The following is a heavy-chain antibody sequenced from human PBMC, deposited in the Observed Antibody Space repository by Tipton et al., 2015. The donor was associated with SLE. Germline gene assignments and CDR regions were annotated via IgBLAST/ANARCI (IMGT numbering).Heavy chain of an antibody. CDR2: IYYSGST. J-gene: IGHJ3*02. V-gene: IGHV4-59*01. Sequence: TLSLTCTVSDDSISSYYWSWIRQPPGKGLEWIGYIYYSGSTNYNPSLKSRVTISVDTSKNQFSLKLTSVTAADTAVYYCARDRVPYSSGCFDIWGQGTMVTVSS. D-gene: IGHD6-19*01. CDR1: DDSISSYY. CDR3: ARDRVPYSSGCFDI.